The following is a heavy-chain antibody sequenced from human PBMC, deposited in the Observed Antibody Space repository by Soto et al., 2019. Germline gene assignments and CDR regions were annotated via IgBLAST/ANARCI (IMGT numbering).Heavy chain of an antibody. J-gene: IGHJ3*02. V-gene: IGHV4-59*01. Sequence: SETLSLTCTVSGGSISSYYWSWIRQPPGKGLEWIGYIYYSGSTNYNPSLKSRVTISVDTSKNQFSLKLSSVTAADTAVYYCARKEAYDHGDPRGAFDIWGQGTMVTVSS. CDR3: ARKEAYDHGDPRGAFDI. CDR2: IYYSGST. D-gene: IGHD4-17*01. CDR1: GGSISSYY.